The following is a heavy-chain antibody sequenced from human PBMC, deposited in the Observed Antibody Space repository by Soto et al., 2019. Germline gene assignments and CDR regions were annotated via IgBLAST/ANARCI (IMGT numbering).Heavy chain of an antibody. CDR2: IRNKAYGGTT. CDR1: GFTFGDYA. D-gene: IGHD4-17*01. CDR3: ARDTDHGDYVGDH. J-gene: IGHJ4*02. Sequence: GGSLRLCCTASGFTFGDYAMSWFRQAPGKGLEWIGFIRNKAYGGTTDYAAYVKGRFTISRDDSKSSVYLQMSSLKIEDTAVYYWARDTDHGDYVGDHWGQGTPVTVSS. V-gene: IGHV3-49*03.